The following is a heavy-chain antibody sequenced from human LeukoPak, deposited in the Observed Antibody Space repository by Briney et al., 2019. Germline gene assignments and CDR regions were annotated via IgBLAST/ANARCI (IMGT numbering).Heavy chain of an antibody. D-gene: IGHD5-18*01. CDR1: GFTFSSYA. CDR2: IYSGGST. Sequence: PGGSLRLSCAASGFTFSSYAMSWVRQAPGKGLEWVSVIYSGGSTYYVDSVKGRFTISRDNSKNTLYLQMNSLRAEDTAVYYCARDGGGYSYGYRISYFDYWGQGTLVTVSS. CDR3: ARDGGGYSYGYRISYFDY. V-gene: IGHV3-53*01. J-gene: IGHJ4*02.